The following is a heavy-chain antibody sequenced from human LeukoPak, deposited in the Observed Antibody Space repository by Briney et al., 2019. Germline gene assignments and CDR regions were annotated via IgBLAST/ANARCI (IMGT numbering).Heavy chain of an antibody. V-gene: IGHV3-23*01. CDR1: GFTFRSYA. D-gene: IGHD3-10*01. CDR3: AKVGWFGGWSMDV. CDR2: ISGSGGST. Sequence: GGSLRLSCAASGFTFRSYAMSWVRQAPGKGLEWVSAISGSGGSTYHADSVKGRFTISRDNSKNTLYLQMNSLRAEDTAVYYCAKVGWFGGWSMDVWGQGTTVTVSS. J-gene: IGHJ6*02.